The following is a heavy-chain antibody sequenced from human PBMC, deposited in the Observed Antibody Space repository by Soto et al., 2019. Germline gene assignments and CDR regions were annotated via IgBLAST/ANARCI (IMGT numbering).Heavy chain of an antibody. CDR3: ARSGAGSGWL. D-gene: IGHD6-19*01. CDR1: GGSVSSGHYY. V-gene: IGHV4-61*01. CDR2: IYYSGST. J-gene: IGHJ4*02. Sequence: QVQLQESGPGLVRPSETLSLTCAVSGGSVSSGHYYWSWSRQPPGKGLEWIGFIYYSGSTNYNPSLKSRVTISVDTSKNQFPLKMSSVTAADTAVYYCARSGAGSGWLGGQGTLVTVSS.